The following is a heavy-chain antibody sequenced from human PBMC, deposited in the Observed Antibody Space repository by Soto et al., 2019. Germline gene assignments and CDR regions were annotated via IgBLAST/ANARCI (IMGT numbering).Heavy chain of an antibody. CDR2: IHHSGNS. Sequence: PSETLSLTCAVSGDSISSDKWWSWVRQPPGKGLEWIGEIHHSGNSNYNPSLKSRVIISVDNSKNTLYLQMNSLRPEDTAVYYCAKALGELSPESYDHWGQGVLFTVPS. CDR3: AKALGELSPESYDH. D-gene: IGHD3-16*02. J-gene: IGHJ4*02. CDR1: GDSISSDKW. V-gene: IGHV4-4*02.